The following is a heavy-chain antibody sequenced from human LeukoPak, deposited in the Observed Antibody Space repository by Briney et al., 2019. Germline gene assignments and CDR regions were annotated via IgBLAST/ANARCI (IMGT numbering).Heavy chain of an antibody. CDR1: GFSFGSYA. Sequence: GARLLSCAASGFSFGSYAMSWGRQAPGKGLEWVSAISGSGGSTYYADSVKGRFTISRDKSKNTLNLQMNSLRAEDTAVYYCAKTEETIAAAGSFDYWGRGTLVTVSS. CDR2: ISGSGGST. V-gene: IGHV3-23*01. D-gene: IGHD6-13*01. J-gene: IGHJ4*02. CDR3: AKTEETIAAAGSFDY.